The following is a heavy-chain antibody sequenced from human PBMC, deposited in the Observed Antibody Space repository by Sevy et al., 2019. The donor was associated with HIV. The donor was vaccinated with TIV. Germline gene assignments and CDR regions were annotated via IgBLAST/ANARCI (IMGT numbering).Heavy chain of an antibody. J-gene: IGHJ4*02. V-gene: IGHV3-49*03. CDR1: GFTFDDYA. CDR3: TRGLATADTPEYYFDY. Sequence: GGSLRPSCTTSGFTFDDYAMNWFRQAPGKGLEWVAFITRNSYEAYGGTTDYAASVKGRFIISRDDSKSIAYLQMNSLKTEDTAVYYCTRGLATADTPEYYFDYWGQGTLVTVSS. CDR2: ITRNSYEAYGGTT. D-gene: IGHD5-12*01.